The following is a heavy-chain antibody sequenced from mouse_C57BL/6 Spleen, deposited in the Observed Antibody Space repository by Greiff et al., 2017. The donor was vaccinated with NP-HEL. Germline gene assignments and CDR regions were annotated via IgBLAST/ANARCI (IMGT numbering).Heavy chain of an antibody. CDR1: GYTFTDYN. V-gene: IGHV1-18*01. CDR3: AREEYGYPKAMDY. D-gene: IGHD2-2*01. J-gene: IGHJ4*01. CDR2: INPNNGGT. Sequence: VQLQQSGPELVKPGASVKIPCKASGYTFTDYNMDWVKQSHGKSLEWIGDINPNNGGTIYNQKFKGKATLTVDKSSSTAYMELRSLTSEDTAVYYCAREEYGYPKAMDYWGQGTSVTVSS.